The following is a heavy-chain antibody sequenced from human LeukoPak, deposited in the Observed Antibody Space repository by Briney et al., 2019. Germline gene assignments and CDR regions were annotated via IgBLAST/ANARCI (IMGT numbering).Heavy chain of an antibody. Sequence: PSETLSLTCAVYGGSFSGYYWSWIRQPPGKGLEWIGEINHSGSTNYNPSLKSRVTISVDTSKNQFSLKPSSVTAADTAVYYCARGAARFLEWLKLNWFDPWGQGTLVTVSS. CDR1: GGSFSGYY. J-gene: IGHJ5*02. CDR2: INHSGST. CDR3: ARGAARFLEWLKLNWFDP. V-gene: IGHV4-34*01. D-gene: IGHD3-3*01.